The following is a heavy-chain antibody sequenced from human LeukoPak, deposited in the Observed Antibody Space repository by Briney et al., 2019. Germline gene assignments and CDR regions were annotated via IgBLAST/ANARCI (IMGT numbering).Heavy chain of an antibody. D-gene: IGHD2-2*02. J-gene: IGHJ4*02. V-gene: IGHV1-2*02. CDR3: ARGDCSSTSCYIY. Sequence: APVKVSCKASGYTFTGYYMHWVRQAPGQGLEWMGWINPNSGGTNYAQKFQGRVTMTRDTSISTAYMELSRLRSDDTAVYYCARGDCSSTSCYIYWGQGTLVTVSS. CDR1: GYTFTGYY. CDR2: INPNSGGT.